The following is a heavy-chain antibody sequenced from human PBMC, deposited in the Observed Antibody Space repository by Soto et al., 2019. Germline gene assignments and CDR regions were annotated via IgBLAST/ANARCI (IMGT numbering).Heavy chain of an antibody. CDR2: ISSSTSHT. V-gene: IGHV3-11*05. CDR1: GFTFSDYY. J-gene: IGHJ4*02. Sequence: QVQLVESGGGLVKPGGSLRLSCAVSGFTFSDYYMTWIRQAPGKGLEWVSYISSSTSHTNYADSVKGRLTISRDNAKKSLFLQMNSLRDEDTAVYYCARGRGAAADYFDFWGQGTLVTVSS. CDR3: ARGRGAAADYFDF. D-gene: IGHD6-13*01.